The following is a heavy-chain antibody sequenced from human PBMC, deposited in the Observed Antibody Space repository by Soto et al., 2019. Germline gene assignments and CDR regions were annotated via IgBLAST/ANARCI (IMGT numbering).Heavy chain of an antibody. CDR2: INAGNGNT. V-gene: IGHV1-3*01. CDR1: GYTFTSYA. D-gene: IGHD6-19*01. Sequence: ASVKVSFKASGYTFTSYAMHWVRQAPGQRLEWMGWINAGNGNTKYSQKFQGRVTITRDTSASTAYMELSSLRSEDTAVYYCARDSFDSSGWYGDYWGQGTLVTVSS. J-gene: IGHJ4*02. CDR3: ARDSFDSSGWYGDY.